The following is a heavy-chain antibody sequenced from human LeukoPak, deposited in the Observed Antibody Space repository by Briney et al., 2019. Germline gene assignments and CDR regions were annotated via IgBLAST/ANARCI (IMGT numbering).Heavy chain of an antibody. CDR2: ISYDGSNK. CDR3: ARDAYYYGSGSYYNWFDP. J-gene: IGHJ5*02. D-gene: IGHD3-10*01. V-gene: IGHV3-30-3*01. Sequence: PGRSLRLSCAASGFTFSSYAMHWVRQAPGKGLEWVAVISYDGSNKYYADSVKGRFTISRDNAKNSLYLQMNSLRAEDTAVYYCARDAYYYGSGSYYNWFDPWGQGTLVTVSS. CDR1: GFTFSSYA.